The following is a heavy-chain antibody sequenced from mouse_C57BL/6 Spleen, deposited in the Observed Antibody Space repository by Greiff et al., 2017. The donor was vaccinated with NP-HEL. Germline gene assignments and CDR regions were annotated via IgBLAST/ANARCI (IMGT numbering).Heavy chain of an antibody. CDR3: ARGPEVDY. CDR2: IDPSDSYT. V-gene: IGHV1-59*01. J-gene: IGHJ2*01. CDR1: GYTFTSYW. Sequence: QVQLQQPGAELVRPGTSVKLSCKASGYTFTSYWMHWVKQRPGQGLGWIGVIDPSDSYTNYNQKFKGKATLTVDTSSSTAYMQLSSLTSEDSAVYYCARGPEVDYWGQGTTLTVSS.